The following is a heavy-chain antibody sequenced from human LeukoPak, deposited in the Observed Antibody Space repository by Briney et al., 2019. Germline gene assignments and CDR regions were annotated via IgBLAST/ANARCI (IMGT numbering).Heavy chain of an antibody. CDR1: GFTVSSNY. CDR2: IYSGGST. CDR3: ATADSAIDAFDI. D-gene: IGHD4-11*01. J-gene: IGHJ3*02. Sequence: GGSLRLSCTASGFTVSSNYMSWVRQAPGKGLEWVSVIYSGGSTYYADSVKGRFTISRDNSKNTLYLQMNSLRAEDTAVYYCATADSAIDAFDIWGQGTMVTVSS. V-gene: IGHV3-53*01.